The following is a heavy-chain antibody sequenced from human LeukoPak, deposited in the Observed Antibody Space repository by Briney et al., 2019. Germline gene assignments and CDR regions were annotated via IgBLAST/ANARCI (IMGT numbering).Heavy chain of an antibody. CDR2: INPIFGTA. CDR1: GGTFSSYS. J-gene: IGHJ6*03. V-gene: IGHV1-69*05. Sequence: SSVNVSYKASGGTFSSYSISWVRQAPGQGLEWMGGINPIFGTANYAQKFQGRVTITTDESTSTAYMELSSLRSEDTAVYYCASSFYGGNSPYYYYYMDVWGKGTTVTVSS. D-gene: IGHD4-23*01. CDR3: ASSFYGGNSPYYYYYMDV.